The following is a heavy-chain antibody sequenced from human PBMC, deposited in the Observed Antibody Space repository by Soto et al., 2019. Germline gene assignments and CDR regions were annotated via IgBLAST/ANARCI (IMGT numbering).Heavy chain of an antibody. CDR2: IIPMYGPA. CDR1: GGTFSSYA. V-gene: IGHV1-69*01. Sequence: QVPLVQSGAEVKKPGSSVPVSCKASGGTFSSYAIHWVRQAPGQGLEWMGGIIPMYGPAKYAQRFQGRVTIPADESTTTVYMELTSLTSQDTAVYYCARVTSMVRGVIDNWFDPWGHGTLVTVSS. J-gene: IGHJ5*02. D-gene: IGHD3-10*01. CDR3: ARVTSMVRGVIDNWFDP.